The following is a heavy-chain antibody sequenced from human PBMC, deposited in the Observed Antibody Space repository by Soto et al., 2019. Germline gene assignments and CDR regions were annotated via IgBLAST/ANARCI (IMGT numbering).Heavy chain of an antibody. CDR3: ARSGPPAGY. CDR1: GCSITSGGYY. V-gene: IGHV4-31*03. D-gene: IGHD3-10*01. Sequence: SETLSLTCSLSGCSITSGGYYWNWIRQHPGKGLEWIGYIYYGGITYYNPSLKSRITISVDTSKNQFSLKLSSATAADTAVYYCARSGPPAGYWGQGTLVTSPQ. CDR2: IYYGGIT. J-gene: IGHJ4*02.